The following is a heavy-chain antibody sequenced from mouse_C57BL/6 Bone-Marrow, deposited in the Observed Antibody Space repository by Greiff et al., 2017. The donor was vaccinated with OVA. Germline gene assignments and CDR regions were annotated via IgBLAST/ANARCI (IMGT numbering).Heavy chain of an antibody. D-gene: IGHD1-1*01. CDR3: ARGTDHYYGSFDY. J-gene: IGHJ2*01. CDR1: GYTFTSYW. CDR2: IDPSDSYT. V-gene: IGHV1-59*01. Sequence: QVQLQQPGAELVRPGTSVKLSCKASGYTFTSYWMHWVKQRPGQGLEWIGVIDPSDSYTNYNQKFKSKATLTVDTSSSTAYMQLSSLTSEDSAVYYCARGTDHYYGSFDYWGQGTTLTVSS.